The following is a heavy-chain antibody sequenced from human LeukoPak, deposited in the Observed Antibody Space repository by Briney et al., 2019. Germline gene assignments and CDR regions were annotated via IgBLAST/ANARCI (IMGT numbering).Heavy chain of an antibody. CDR1: GFTVSSNY. V-gene: IGHV3-53*01. D-gene: IGHD1-26*01. Sequence: GGSLRLSCAASGFTVSSNYISWVRQAPGKGLEWVSVIYSGGGTNYADSVKGRFTISRDNSKNTLYLQMNSLRAEDTAVYYCARVSYLRPSDYMDVWGKGTTVTVSS. CDR2: IYSGGGT. J-gene: IGHJ6*03. CDR3: ARVSYLRPSDYMDV.